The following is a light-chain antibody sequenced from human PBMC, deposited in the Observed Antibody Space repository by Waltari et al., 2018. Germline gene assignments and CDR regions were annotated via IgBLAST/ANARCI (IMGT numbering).Light chain of an antibody. J-gene: IGKJ2*01. CDR2: AAS. Sequence: QMTHSPSFLPASVGDRVTSTCRTGQSINTYLNWYQHKPGKAPRFLIYAASTLLSGVPSRFSGSGSGTYFTLTINGLQAEDSATYYCQQSYSPPFTFGQGTSLEI. CDR3: QQSYSPPFT. V-gene: IGKV1-39*01. CDR1: QSINTY.